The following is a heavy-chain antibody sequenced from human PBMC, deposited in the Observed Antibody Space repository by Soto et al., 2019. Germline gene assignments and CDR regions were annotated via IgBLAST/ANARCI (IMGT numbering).Heavy chain of an antibody. Sequence: ASETLSLTCTVSGGSISSSSYYWGWIRQPPGKGLEWIGSIYYSGSTYYNPSLKSRVTISVDTSKNQFSLKLSSVTAADTAVYYCARLSSWDGDYLHFDYWGQGTLVTVSS. CDR3: ARLSSWDGDYLHFDY. J-gene: IGHJ4*02. CDR1: GGSISSSSYY. V-gene: IGHV4-39*01. CDR2: IYYSGST. D-gene: IGHD4-17*01.